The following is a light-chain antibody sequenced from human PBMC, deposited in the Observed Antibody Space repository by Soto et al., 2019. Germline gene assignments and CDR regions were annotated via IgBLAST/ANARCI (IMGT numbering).Light chain of an antibody. CDR3: QHRYNWPVT. CDR1: QSIGSV. J-gene: IGKJ4*01. V-gene: IGKV3-11*01. Sequence: DIVLTQSPATLSLSPGERATLSCRASQSIGSVLAWYQQKPGQAPRLLIYDASNRDTGIPARFSGSGSGTDFTLTISSLEPEDFAVYYCQHRYNWPVTFGGGSKVEIK. CDR2: DAS.